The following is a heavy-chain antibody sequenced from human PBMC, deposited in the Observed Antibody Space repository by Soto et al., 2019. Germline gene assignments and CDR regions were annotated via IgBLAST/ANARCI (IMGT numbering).Heavy chain of an antibody. CDR3: ARDRDTMIRGVYQH. Sequence: QVQLVESGGGLVKPGGSLRLSCAASGFIFSDYYMHWIRQAPGKGLEWVSYISSSGDYTNYADSVKARVTVTRDNAKNSLYLQMSSLRAEDTAVYYCARDRDTMIRGVYQHWGQGTLVTVSS. CDR2: ISSSGDYT. J-gene: IGHJ1*01. V-gene: IGHV3-11*05. D-gene: IGHD3-10*01. CDR1: GFIFSDYY.